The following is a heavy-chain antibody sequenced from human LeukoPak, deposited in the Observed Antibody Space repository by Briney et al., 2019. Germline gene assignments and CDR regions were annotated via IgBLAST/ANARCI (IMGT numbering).Heavy chain of an antibody. V-gene: IGHV3-33*01. CDR1: GFNLRKYA. CDR2: LWSDGSNT. Sequence: GGSLNPSCEAPGFNLRKYALHWVRKAPAKTLKWVAFLWSDGSNTNYADSVKGRFTISRDISKNSLYLQMNSLRAEDTAVYYCARDGPHYDLDVWGQGTTVTVS. CDR3: ARDGPHYDLDV. D-gene: IGHD3-3*01. J-gene: IGHJ6*02.